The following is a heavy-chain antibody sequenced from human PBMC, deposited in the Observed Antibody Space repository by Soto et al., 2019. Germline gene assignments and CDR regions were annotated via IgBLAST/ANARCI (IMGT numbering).Heavy chain of an antibody. CDR3: ARGLVIRPYYYHGMDV. D-gene: IGHD3-9*01. CDR1: GGSISSGDYF. CDR2: ISSIGST. J-gene: IGHJ6*02. Sequence: QVQLQESGPGLVKPSQTLSLTCTVSGGSISSGDYFWSWIRQSPGKGLEWIGYISSIGSTYHNPSLKSRVSVSRDTSKNQFSLKLSSVTTTDTAVYYCARGLVIRPYYYHGMDVWGQGTTVTVSS. V-gene: IGHV4-30-4*01.